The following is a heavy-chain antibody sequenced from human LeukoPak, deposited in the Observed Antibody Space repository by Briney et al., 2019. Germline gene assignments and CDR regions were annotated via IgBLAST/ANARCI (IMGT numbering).Heavy chain of an antibody. D-gene: IGHD5-12*01. CDR3: ARGHTESADDYGNWFHP. CDR2: IYYSGTT. J-gene: IGHJ5*02. Sequence: ETLSLTCTVSGGSMRSYYWSWIRQPPGKGLEWIGYIYYSGTTKYNPSLKSRVTISVDTSKNQFSLKLNSLTAADTAVYYCARGHTESADDYGNWFHPWGQGTLVTVSS. V-gene: IGHV4-59*01. CDR1: GGSMRSYY.